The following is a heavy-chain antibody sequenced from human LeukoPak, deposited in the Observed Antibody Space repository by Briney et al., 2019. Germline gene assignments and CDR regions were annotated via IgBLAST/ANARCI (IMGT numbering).Heavy chain of an antibody. Sequence: SETLSLTRAVSGYSISSGYYWGWIRQPPGKGLEWIGSIYHSGSTYYNPSLKSRVTISVDTSKNQFSLKLSSVTAADTAVYYCARDPYYYAVNDAFDIWGQATMVTVSS. CDR2: IYHSGST. V-gene: IGHV4-38-2*01. D-gene: IGHD3-10*01. CDR3: ARDPYYYAVNDAFDI. J-gene: IGHJ3*02. CDR1: GYSISSGYY.